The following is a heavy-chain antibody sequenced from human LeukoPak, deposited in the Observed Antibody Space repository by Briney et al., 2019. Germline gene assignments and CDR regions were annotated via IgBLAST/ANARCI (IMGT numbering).Heavy chain of an antibody. CDR2: ISGSGGST. D-gene: IGHD1-26*01. V-gene: IGHV3-23*01. CDR1: GFTFSSYA. Sequence: GGSLRLSCAASGFTFSSYAMIWVGQAPGEGREGVAAISGSGGSTCYADSVKGRFTISRDNSKNTLYLQMNSLRAEDTAVYYCAKDGYFNSGSYYDYWGQGTLVTVSS. J-gene: IGHJ4*02. CDR3: AKDGYFNSGSYYDY.